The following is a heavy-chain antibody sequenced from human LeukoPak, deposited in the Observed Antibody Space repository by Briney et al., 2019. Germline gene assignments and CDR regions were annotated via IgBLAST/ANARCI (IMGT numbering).Heavy chain of an antibody. D-gene: IGHD4-17*01. Sequence: GGSLRLSCAASGFTFSNYAMAWVRQAPGKGLEWVSSITSSGNRYYADSVKGRFTISRDNSKNTVYMQLTNLRAEDTAVYYCAKGDYGDCYWGQGTLVTVSS. J-gene: IGHJ4*02. CDR2: ITSSGNR. CDR3: AKGDYGDCY. CDR1: GFTFSNYA. V-gene: IGHV3-23*01.